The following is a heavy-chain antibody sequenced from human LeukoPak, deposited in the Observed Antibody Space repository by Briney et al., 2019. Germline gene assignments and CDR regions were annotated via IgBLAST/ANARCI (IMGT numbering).Heavy chain of an antibody. V-gene: IGHV1-18*01. CDR2: ISAYNGNT. J-gene: IGHJ4*02. CDR1: GYTFTSYG. Sequence: ASVKVSCKASGYTFTSYGISWVRQAPGQGLEWMGWISAYNGNTNYAQKLQGRVTMTTDTSTSTAYMELRSLRSDDTAVYYCARGVTYYDFWSGDGVFDYWGQGTLVTVSS. D-gene: IGHD3-3*01. CDR3: ARGVTYYDFWSGDGVFDY.